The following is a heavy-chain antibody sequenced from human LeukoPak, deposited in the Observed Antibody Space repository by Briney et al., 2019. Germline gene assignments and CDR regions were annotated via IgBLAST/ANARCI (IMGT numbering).Heavy chain of an antibody. CDR1: GGTFSCYA. Sequence: SVQVSCKASGGTFSCYAISWVRPAPGQGLEWMGVIIPIFCTANYAQKFRGRVTITADKSTRTAYMELSSLRSEDTAVYYCARENDSRDPPHFDYWGQGTLVTVSS. CDR2: IIPIFCTA. D-gene: IGHD3-16*01. J-gene: IGHJ4*02. CDR3: ARENDSRDPPHFDY. V-gene: IGHV1-69*06.